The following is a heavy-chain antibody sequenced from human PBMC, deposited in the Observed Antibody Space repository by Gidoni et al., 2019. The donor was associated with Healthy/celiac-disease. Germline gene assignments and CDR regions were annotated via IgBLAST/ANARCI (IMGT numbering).Heavy chain of an antibody. D-gene: IGHD2-15*01. V-gene: IGHV4-34*01. J-gene: IGHJ5*02. CDR3: ARGLFAPIRYCSGGSCYLGWFDP. CDR1: GGSFSGYY. Sequence: QVQLQQWGAGMLKPSETLSLTCAVYGGSFSGYYWSWIRQPPGKGLEWIGEINHSGSTNYNPSLKSRVTISVDTSKNQFSLKLSSVTAADTAVYYCARGLFAPIRYCSGGSCYLGWFDPWGQGTLVTVSS. CDR2: INHSGST.